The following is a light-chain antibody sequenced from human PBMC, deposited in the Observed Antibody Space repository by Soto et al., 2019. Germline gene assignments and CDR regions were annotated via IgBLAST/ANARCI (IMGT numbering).Light chain of an antibody. V-gene: IGLV3-21*04. J-gene: IGLJ1*01. CDR1: NIGNKR. Sequence: SYELTQSPSVSVAPEKTATITCGGNNIGNKRVHWYRQKPGQAPVLLISYDSDRPSGIPERFSGSNSGNTATLTISRVEAGDEADYYCQVWDIMTDNYVFGSGTKVTV. CDR3: QVWDIMTDNYV. CDR2: YDS.